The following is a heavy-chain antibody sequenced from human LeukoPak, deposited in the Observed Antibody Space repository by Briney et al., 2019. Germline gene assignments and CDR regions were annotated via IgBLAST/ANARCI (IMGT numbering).Heavy chain of an antibody. CDR1: GFTFGDYW. CDR2: IKPDGSEE. Sequence: AGGSLRLSCAASGFTFGDYWMTWVRQAPGKGLEWVGNIKPDGSEEYYVDSVKGRFTISRDNAKTLLYLQMTGLRAEDTAMYYCARNTVAAAGDSWGQGTLVTVSS. V-gene: IGHV3-7*01. D-gene: IGHD6-13*01. J-gene: IGHJ4*02. CDR3: ARNTVAAAGDS.